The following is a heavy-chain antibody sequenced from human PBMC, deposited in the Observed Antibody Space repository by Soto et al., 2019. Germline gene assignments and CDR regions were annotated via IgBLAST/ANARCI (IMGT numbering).Heavy chain of an antibody. J-gene: IGHJ4*02. V-gene: IGHV1-69*06. D-gene: IGHD1-1*01. CDR2: IVPVFGAP. Sequence: QVQLEQSGPEMKKPGSSVKVSCKASGATISRISFSWVRQAPGQGLEYMGGIVPVFGAPNYAPNFQGRVTITADKSTSSAFMEISSLRSQDTAVYYCTTGSPQLWACFDDWGQGTLVTVSS. CDR1: GATISRIS. CDR3: TTGSPQLWACFDD.